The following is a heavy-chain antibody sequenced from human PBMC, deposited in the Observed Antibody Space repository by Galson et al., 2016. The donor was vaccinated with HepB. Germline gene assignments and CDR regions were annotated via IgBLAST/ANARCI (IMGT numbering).Heavy chain of an antibody. Sequence: SLRLSCAASGFTFSRYGMHWVRQAPGKGLEWLAVIWYDGSNKYYVDSVKGRFTISRDNSKNTLYLQMNSLRAEDTAVYYCARGYPDSSGYGQDAFDIWGQGTLVTVSS. J-gene: IGHJ3*02. CDR2: IWYDGSNK. D-gene: IGHD3-22*01. CDR1: GFTFSRYG. V-gene: IGHV3-33*01. CDR3: ARGYPDSSGYGQDAFDI.